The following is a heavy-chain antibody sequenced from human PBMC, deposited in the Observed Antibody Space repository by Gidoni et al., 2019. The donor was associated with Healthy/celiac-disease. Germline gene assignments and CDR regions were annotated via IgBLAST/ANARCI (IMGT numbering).Heavy chain of an antibody. V-gene: IGHV3-30*18. CDR3: ANGEAAAGIHHIKTAEYFQH. CDR2: ISYDGSNK. CDR1: GFTFSSYG. D-gene: IGHD6-13*01. J-gene: IGHJ1*01. Sequence: GFTFSSYGMHWVRQAPGKGLEWVAVISYDGSNKYYADSVKGRFTISRDNSKNTLYLQMNSLRAEDTAVYYCANGEAAAGIHHIKTAEYFQHWGQGTLVTVSS.